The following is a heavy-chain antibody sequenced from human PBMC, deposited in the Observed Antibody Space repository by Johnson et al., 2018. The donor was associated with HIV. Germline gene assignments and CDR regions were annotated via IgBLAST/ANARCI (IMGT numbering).Heavy chain of an antibody. V-gene: IGHV3-53*01. CDR3: ARDIIAVAGYDAFDI. Sequence: VRLVESGGGLIQPGGSLRLSCAASGFTISSNYMSWVRQAPGKGLEWVSVIYSGGTTYYADPVKVRFTISRDNSKNTLYLQMNSLRAEDTAVYYCARDIIAVAGYDAFDIWGQGTMVTVYS. CDR1: GFTISSNY. CDR2: IYSGGTT. J-gene: IGHJ3*02. D-gene: IGHD6-19*01.